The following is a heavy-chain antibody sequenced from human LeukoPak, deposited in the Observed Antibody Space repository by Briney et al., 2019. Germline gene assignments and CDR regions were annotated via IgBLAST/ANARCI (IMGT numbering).Heavy chain of an antibody. J-gene: IGHJ5*02. D-gene: IGHD3-16*01. CDR2: IFHSGTT. Sequence: SETLSLTCSVSGDSISGSDYYWSWIRQPPGKGLEWIGYIFHSGTTYYNPSLKSRLTMSVDTSQDQFSLKLSSVTAADTAVYYCAQEGLNWGSYDLWGQGTLVTVSS. CDR3: AQEGLNWGSYDL. CDR1: GDSISGSDYY. V-gene: IGHV4-30-4*01.